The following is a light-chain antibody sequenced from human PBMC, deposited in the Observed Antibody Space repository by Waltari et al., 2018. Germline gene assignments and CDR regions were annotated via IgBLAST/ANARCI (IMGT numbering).Light chain of an antibody. CDR1: SGHSSNV. CDR2: VNSDGSH. J-gene: IGLJ3*02. Sequence: QLVVTQSPSASASLGASVKPTCTLSSGHSSNVIAWLQQHPERGPRYLMKVNSDGSHSRGAEIPDRFSGSSSGAERYLTISNLQSEDEADYYCQTGGHGTWVFGGGTKLTVL. CDR3: QTGGHGTWV. V-gene: IGLV4-69*01.